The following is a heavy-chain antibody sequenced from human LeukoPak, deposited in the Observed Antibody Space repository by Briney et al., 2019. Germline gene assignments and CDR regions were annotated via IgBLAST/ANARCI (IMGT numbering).Heavy chain of an antibody. V-gene: IGHV4-61*02. CDR2: IYTSGST. CDR1: GGSIYSGSYY. J-gene: IGHJ4*02. D-gene: IGHD5-24*01. Sequence: PSETLSLTCTVSGGSIYSGSYYWSWIRQPAGKGLEWIGRIYTSGSTNYNPSLKSRVTISVDTSKKQFSLKLSSVTAADTAVYYCARDRRDGYNLYYFDLWGQGTLVTVSS. CDR3: ARDRRDGYNLYYFDL.